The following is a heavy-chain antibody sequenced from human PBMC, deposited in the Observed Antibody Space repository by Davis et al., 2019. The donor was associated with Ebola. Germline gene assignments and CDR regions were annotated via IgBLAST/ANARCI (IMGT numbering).Heavy chain of an antibody. CDR3: ARGPRKMATTNFDY. J-gene: IGHJ4*02. Sequence: PGGSLRPSCPASGSSFSDYYMSCIRPAPGKGLDWVSSISISSGFTNYADSVKGRFTISRDNAKNSLYLQMNSLRAEDTAVYYCARGPRKMATTNFDYWGQGTLVTVSS. V-gene: IGHV3-11*06. D-gene: IGHD5-24*01. CDR1: GSSFSDYY. CDR2: ISISSGFT.